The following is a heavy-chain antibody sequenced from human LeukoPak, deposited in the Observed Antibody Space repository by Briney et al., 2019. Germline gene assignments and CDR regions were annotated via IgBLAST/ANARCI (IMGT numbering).Heavy chain of an antibody. J-gene: IGHJ4*02. CDR1: GGSISSSSYY. Sequence: SETLSLTCTVSGGSISSSSYYWGWIRQPPGKGLEWIGGIYYSGSTYYNPSLKSRVTISVDTSKNQFSLKLSSVTAADTAVYYCASGKETTDYYDSSGYLYYFDYWGQGTLVTVSS. D-gene: IGHD3-22*01. V-gene: IGHV4-39*01. CDR2: IYYSGST. CDR3: ASGKETTDYYDSSGYLYYFDY.